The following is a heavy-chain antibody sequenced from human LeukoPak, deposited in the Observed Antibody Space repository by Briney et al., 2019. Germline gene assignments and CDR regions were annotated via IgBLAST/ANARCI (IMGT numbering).Heavy chain of an antibody. J-gene: IGHJ5*02. CDR2: IYYSGST. D-gene: IGHD3-3*01. CDR3: ATGWSGYYWTT. Sequence: PSETLSLTCTVSGGSISSSSYYWGWIRQPPGKGLEWIGIIYYSGSTYYNPSLKSRVTMSVDTSKNQFSLKLSSVTAADTAVYYCATGWSGYYWTTWGQGTLVAVSS. CDR1: GGSISSSSYY. V-gene: IGHV4-39*01.